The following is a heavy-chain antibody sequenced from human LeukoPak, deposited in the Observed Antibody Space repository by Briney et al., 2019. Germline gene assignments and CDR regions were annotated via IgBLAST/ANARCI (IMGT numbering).Heavy chain of an antibody. V-gene: IGHV1-18*01. D-gene: IGHD1-26*01. J-gene: IGHJ5*02. CDR2: ISAYNGST. Sequence: VASVKLSCKASGYTFTSYGISWVRQAPGQGLEWMGWISAYNGSTNYAQKLQGRVTMTRDTSTSTAYMELRSLRSDDTAVYYCAITEEWELQNFDPWGQGTLVTVSS. CDR3: AITEEWELQNFDP. CDR1: GYTFTSYG.